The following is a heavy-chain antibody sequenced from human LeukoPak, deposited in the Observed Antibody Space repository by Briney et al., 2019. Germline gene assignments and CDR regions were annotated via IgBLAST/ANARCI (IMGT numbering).Heavy chain of an antibody. Sequence: AGGSLRLSCAASGFTFSSYGMHWVRQAPGKGLEWVAVIWYDGSNKYYADSVKGRFTISRDNSKNTLYLQMNSLRAEDTAVYYCARERYCSSTSCYTAHDAFDIWGQGTMVTVSS. D-gene: IGHD2-2*02. CDR3: ARERYCSSTSCYTAHDAFDI. V-gene: IGHV3-33*01. CDR2: IWYDGSNK. CDR1: GFTFSSYG. J-gene: IGHJ3*02.